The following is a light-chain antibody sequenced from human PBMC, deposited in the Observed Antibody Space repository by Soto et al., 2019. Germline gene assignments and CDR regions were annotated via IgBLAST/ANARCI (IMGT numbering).Light chain of an antibody. Sequence: DIVLTQTPLSSPVTLGQPASISCRSSQSIVHSDGNTYLSWLQQSPGQPPRLLIYRVSNRFSGVSDRFSGSGAGTDFTLEISRVEPEDVGVYYCLQLEHVPRTFGQGTKVEIK. CDR1: QSIVHSDGNTY. J-gene: IGKJ1*01. CDR2: RVS. V-gene: IGKV2-24*01. CDR3: LQLEHVPRT.